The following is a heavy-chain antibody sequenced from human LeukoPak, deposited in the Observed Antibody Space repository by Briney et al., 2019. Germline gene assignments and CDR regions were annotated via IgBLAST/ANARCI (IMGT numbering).Heavy chain of an antibody. CDR2: INAGNGNT. CDR3: ASSNRGAYSSSWDLDY. J-gene: IGHJ4*02. D-gene: IGHD6-13*01. CDR1: GYTFTSYA. Sequence: ASVKVSCKASGYTFTSYAMHWVRQALGQRLEWMGWINAGNGNTKYSQKFQGRVTITRDTSASTAYMELRSLRSDDTAVYYCASSNRGAYSSSWDLDYWGQGTLVTVSS. V-gene: IGHV1-3*01.